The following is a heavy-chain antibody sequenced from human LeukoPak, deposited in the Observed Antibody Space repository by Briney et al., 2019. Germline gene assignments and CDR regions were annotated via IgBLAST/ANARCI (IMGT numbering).Heavy chain of an antibody. J-gene: IGHJ5*02. CDR3: AKQGLGHRWFDP. CDR1: GFTFSSYG. V-gene: IGHV3-30*18. CDR2: ISYDGSNK. Sequence: GGSLRLSCAASGFTFSSYGMHWVRQAPGKGLEWVAVISYDGSNKYYADSVKGRFTISRGNSKNTLYLQMNSLRAEDTAVYYCAKQGLGHRWFDPWGQGTLVTVSS.